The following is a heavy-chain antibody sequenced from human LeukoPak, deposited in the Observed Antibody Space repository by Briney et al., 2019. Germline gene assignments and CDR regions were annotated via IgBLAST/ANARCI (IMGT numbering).Heavy chain of an antibody. J-gene: IGHJ5*02. CDR3: AKGVMEDFWSGFHNWFDP. V-gene: IGHV3-33*06. CDR1: GFTFNNYG. CDR2: IWYDGSNK. D-gene: IGHD3-3*01. Sequence: PGRSLRLSCAASGFTFNNYGMHWVRQAPGKGLEWVAVIWYDGSNKYYADSVKGRFTISRDNSKNTLYLQMNSLRAEDTAVYYCAKGVMEDFWSGFHNWFDPWGQGTLVTVSS.